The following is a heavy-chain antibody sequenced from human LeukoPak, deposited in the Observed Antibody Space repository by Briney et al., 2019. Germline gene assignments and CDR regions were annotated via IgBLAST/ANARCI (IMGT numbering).Heavy chain of an antibody. CDR2: IIPIFGTA. V-gene: IGHV1-69*06. CDR1: GGTFSSYA. D-gene: IGHD6-13*01. Sequence: ASVKVSCKASGGTFSSYAISWVRQAPGQGLEWMGGIIPIFGTANYAQKFQGRVTITADKSTSTAYMELSSLRSEDTAVYYCARDWSPSSWYLHYYYYMDVWGKGTTVTISS. CDR3: ARDWSPSSWYLHYYYYMDV. J-gene: IGHJ6*03.